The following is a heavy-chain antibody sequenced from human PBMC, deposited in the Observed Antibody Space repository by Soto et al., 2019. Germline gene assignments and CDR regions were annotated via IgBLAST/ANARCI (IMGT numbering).Heavy chain of an antibody. J-gene: IGHJ4*02. CDR3: AKVGSERYSGQHSDY. CDR2: ISSSSGST. CDR1: GFTFSNYA. D-gene: IGHD5-12*01. Sequence: EVQLLESGGGLVQPGGSLRLSCAASGFTFSNYAMNWVRQAPGKGLELVSTISSSSGSTYYADSVKGRFTISRDNSKNFMYLQMNSLRGDDTAVYYCAKVGSERYSGQHSDYWGQGTLVTISS. V-gene: IGHV3-23*01.